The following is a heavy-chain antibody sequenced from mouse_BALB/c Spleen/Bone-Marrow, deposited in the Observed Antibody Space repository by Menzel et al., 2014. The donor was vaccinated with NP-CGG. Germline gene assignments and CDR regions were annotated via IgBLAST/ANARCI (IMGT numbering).Heavy chain of an antibody. CDR3: TRDYYGP. CDR1: GDSITSGY. Sequence: EVHLMESGPSLVKPSQTLSLTCSVTGDSITSGYWNWIRKFPGNKLEYMGYITYSGNTYYNPSLISRISITRDTSKNQYYLQLNSVTTEDTATYYCTRDYYGPWGQGTTLTVSS. D-gene: IGHD1-2*01. V-gene: IGHV3-8*02. CDR2: ITYSGNT. J-gene: IGHJ2*01.